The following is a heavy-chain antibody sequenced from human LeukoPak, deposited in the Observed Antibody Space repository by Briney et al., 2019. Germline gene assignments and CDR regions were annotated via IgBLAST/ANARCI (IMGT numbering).Heavy chain of an antibody. CDR2: INPRGGST. J-gene: IGHJ4*02. CDR3: ARFGGYSYED. CDR1: GYSFTNYY. V-gene: IGHV1-46*01. D-gene: IGHD5-18*01. Sequence: LGASVKVSCKASGYSFTNYYMHWVRQAPGQGLEWRGIINPRGGSTTYAQKFQGRATMTRDTSTSTVYMELSSLRSDDTAVYYCARFGGYSYEDWGQGTLVTVSS.